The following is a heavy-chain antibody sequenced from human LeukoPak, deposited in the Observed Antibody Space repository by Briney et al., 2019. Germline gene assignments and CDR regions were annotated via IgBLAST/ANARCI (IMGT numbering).Heavy chain of an antibody. D-gene: IGHD6-25*01. Sequence: GGSLRLSCAASGFIFSNYAMSWVRQAPGKGLEWVSAIDSTGAYTWYADSAKGRFTISKDSSKTILYPQMNSLRAEDAAVYFCAKGSAAGRPYYFDYWGQGTLVTVSS. J-gene: IGHJ4*02. CDR2: IDSTGAYT. CDR1: GFIFSNYA. V-gene: IGHV3-23*01. CDR3: AKGSAAGRPYYFDY.